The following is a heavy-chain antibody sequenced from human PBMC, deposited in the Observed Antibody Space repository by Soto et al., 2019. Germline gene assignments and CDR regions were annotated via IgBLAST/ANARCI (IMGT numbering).Heavy chain of an antibody. CDR1: GGSLSGYF. J-gene: IGHJ6*03. Sequence: QVHLEQWGAGLLKPSETLSLTCAVYGGSLSGYFWSWVRQPPGKGLEWIGEINHSGSTNYNPSLKSRVTISADTSEHQFSLRLSSVTAADSGIYFCASYHYYDFWIGSRHYMDAWGKGTTVTVSS. CDR2: INHSGST. D-gene: IGHD3-3*01. CDR3: ASYHYYDFWIGSRHYMDA. V-gene: IGHV4-34*01.